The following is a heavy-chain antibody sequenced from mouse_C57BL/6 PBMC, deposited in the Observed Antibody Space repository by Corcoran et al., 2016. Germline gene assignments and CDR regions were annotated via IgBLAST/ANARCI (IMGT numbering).Heavy chain of an antibody. Sequence: EVQLQQSGPELVKPGASVKISCKASGYTFTDYYMNWVKQSHGKSLEWIGDINPKNGGTSYNQKFKGKATLTVDQSSSTAYMELRSLTSEDSAVYYCARHLLRDYFDYWGQGTTLTVSS. CDR1: GYTFTDYY. CDR2: INPKNGGT. V-gene: IGHV1-26*01. J-gene: IGHJ2*01. CDR3: ARHLLRDYFDY. D-gene: IGHD1-1*01.